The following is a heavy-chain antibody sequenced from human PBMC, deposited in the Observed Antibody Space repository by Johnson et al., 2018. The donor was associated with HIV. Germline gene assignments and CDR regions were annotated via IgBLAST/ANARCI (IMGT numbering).Heavy chain of an antibody. J-gene: IGHJ3*01. D-gene: IGHD2-15*01. CDR3: AKDDSLGVWYSDALDV. V-gene: IGHV3-30*02. CDR2: IAHDESIT. CDR1: GFTFADYG. Sequence: QMLLVESGGGVVQPGGSLRLSCAASGFTFADYGMHWVRQPPGKGLEWVAFIAHDESITHYADSVKGRFTMSRDNSKNTLYLQMKSMRPEDTSIYYCAKDDSLGVWYSDALDVWGQGTVVTVSS.